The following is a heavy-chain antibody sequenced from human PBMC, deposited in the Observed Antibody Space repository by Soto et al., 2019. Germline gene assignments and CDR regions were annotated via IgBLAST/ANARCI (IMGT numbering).Heavy chain of an antibody. V-gene: IGHV6-1*01. CDR3: ARVYGSIAAAGGDDAFDI. J-gene: IGHJ3*02. D-gene: IGHD6-13*01. Sequence: SPTLSLTCAISGDSVSSNSAAWNWIRQSPSRGLEWLGRTYYRSKWYNDYAVSVKSRITINPDTSKNQFSLQLNSVTPEDTAVYYCARVYGSIAAAGGDDAFDIWGQGTMGTVS. CDR2: TYYRSKWYN. CDR1: GDSVSSNSAA.